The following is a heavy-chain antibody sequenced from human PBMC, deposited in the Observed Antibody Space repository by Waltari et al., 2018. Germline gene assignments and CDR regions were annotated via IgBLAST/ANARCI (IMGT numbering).Heavy chain of an antibody. Sequence: QVQLVQSGAEVKKPGSSVKVSCKASGGTFSSYAISWVRQAPGQGLEWMGGIIPIFGTANYAQTFQGRVTITADESTSTAYMELSSLRSEDTAVYYCAREVGYYDILTGSYYFDYWGQGTLVTVSS. CDR2: IIPIFGTA. J-gene: IGHJ4*02. V-gene: IGHV1-69*13. D-gene: IGHD3-9*01. CDR3: AREVGYYDILTGSYYFDY. CDR1: GGTFSSYA.